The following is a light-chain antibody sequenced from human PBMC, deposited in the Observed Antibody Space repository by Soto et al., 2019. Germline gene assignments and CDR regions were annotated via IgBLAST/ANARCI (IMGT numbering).Light chain of an antibody. Sequence: DIQLTQSPATLSLSPGERATLSCRASQTVSNNYLAWYQQRPGQSPRLLIYGASTRATGIPDRFTGSGSGTDFTLAISRLEPEDFAVYYCQQYGASPRTFGQGTTLEI. CDR1: QTVSNNY. V-gene: IGKV3-20*01. CDR2: GAS. CDR3: QQYGASPRT. J-gene: IGKJ2*01.